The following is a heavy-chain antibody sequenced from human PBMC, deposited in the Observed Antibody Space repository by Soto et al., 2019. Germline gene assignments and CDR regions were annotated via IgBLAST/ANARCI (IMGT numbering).Heavy chain of an antibody. CDR2: ISTSGRST. CDR3: ARENYADLDY. D-gene: IGHD3-16*01. V-gene: IGHV3-23*01. Sequence: EVQLLESGGGLVQPGGSLRLSCAASGFTFNNYVINWVRQAPGKGLEWVSAISTSGRSTYYADSVKGRFTISRDNSKNTLFLQMNSLRAEDTAVYYCARENYADLDYWGQGTLLTVSS. CDR1: GFTFNNYV. J-gene: IGHJ4*02.